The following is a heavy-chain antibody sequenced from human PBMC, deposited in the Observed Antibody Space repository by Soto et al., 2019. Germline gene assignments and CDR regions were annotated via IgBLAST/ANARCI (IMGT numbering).Heavy chain of an antibody. D-gene: IGHD6-13*01. V-gene: IGHV4-59*08. Sequence: QVQLQESGPGLVKPAETLSLTCTVSGGSFRPYFWSWIRQSPALGLEWIGYVYYDGNTKYNPSLRIRVVISIDNSKNQLSLSLMSVTAADTAVYYCARQGPSRPFDYWGQGVLVTVSS. CDR2: VYYDGNT. CDR1: GGSFRPYF. J-gene: IGHJ4*02. CDR3: ARQGPSRPFDY.